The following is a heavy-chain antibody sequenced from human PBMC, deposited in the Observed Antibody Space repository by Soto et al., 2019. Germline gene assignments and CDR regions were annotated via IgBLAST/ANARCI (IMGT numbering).Heavy chain of an antibody. Sequence: QVQLVQSGAEVKKPGSSVKVSCKASGGTFSSYTISWVRQAPGQGLEWMGRIIPILGIANYAQKFQGRVTITADKSTSTAYMELSSLRSEDTAVYYCASPYCRGGSCSRHYYYMDVWGKGTTVTVSS. CDR2: IIPILGIA. CDR1: GGTFSSYT. D-gene: IGHD2-15*01. J-gene: IGHJ6*03. V-gene: IGHV1-69*02. CDR3: ASPYCRGGSCSRHYYYMDV.